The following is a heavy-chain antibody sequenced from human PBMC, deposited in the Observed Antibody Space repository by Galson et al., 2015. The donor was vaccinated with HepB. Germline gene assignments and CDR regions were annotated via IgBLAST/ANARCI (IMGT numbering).Heavy chain of an antibody. J-gene: IGHJ4*02. Sequence: SLRLSCAASGFTFSSYAMSWVRQAPGKGLEWVSAISGSGGSTYYADSVKGRFPISRDNSKNTLYLQMNSLRAEDTAVYYCAKGDSSSWYQPLEDWGQGTLVTVSS. V-gene: IGHV3-23*01. D-gene: IGHD6-13*01. CDR2: ISGSGGST. CDR3: AKGDSSSWYQPLED. CDR1: GFTFSSYA.